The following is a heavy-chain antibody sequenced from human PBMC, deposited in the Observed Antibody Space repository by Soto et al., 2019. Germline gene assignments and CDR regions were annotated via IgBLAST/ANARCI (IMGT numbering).Heavy chain of an antibody. D-gene: IGHD6-13*01. CDR1: GGSISSSSYY. CDR2: IYNSGRT. Sequence: SETLSLTCTVSGGSISSSSYYWGWIRQPPGKGLEWIGSIYNSGRTYYNPSLKSRVTISVDTSKNQFSLKLSSVTPADTAVFYCATIAATYDAFDIWGQGTMVTVSS. CDR3: ATIAATYDAFDI. V-gene: IGHV4-39*01. J-gene: IGHJ3*02.